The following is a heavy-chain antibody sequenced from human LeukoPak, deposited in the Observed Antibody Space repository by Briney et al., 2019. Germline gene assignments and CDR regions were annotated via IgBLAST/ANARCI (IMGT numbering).Heavy chain of an antibody. CDR1: GYTFPIYG. CDR3: ASSGGIVAMVGGYYYGMDV. CDR2: ISAHNGDT. Sequence: VSVKVSCKASGYTFPIYGITWVRQAPGQGLEWMGWISAHNGDTNYAQNLQGRVIMTTDTSTRTAYMELRSLTSDDTAVYYCASSGGIVAMVGGYYYGMDVWGQGTTVTVSS. V-gene: IGHV1-18*01. J-gene: IGHJ6*02. D-gene: IGHD5-12*01.